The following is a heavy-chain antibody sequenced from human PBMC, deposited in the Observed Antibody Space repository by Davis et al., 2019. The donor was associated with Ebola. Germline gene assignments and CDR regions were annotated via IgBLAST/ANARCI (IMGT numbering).Heavy chain of an antibody. CDR2: ISYDGSNK. Sequence: GESLKISCAASGFTFSSYAMHWVRQAPGKGLEWVAVISYDGSNKYYADSVKGRFTISRDNSKNTLYLQMNSLRTDDTAVYYCAKDPLGHTGENGYWGQGTLVAVSS. CDR1: GFTFSSYA. J-gene: IGHJ4*02. D-gene: IGHD2-8*02. V-gene: IGHV3-30-3*01. CDR3: AKDPLGHTGENGY.